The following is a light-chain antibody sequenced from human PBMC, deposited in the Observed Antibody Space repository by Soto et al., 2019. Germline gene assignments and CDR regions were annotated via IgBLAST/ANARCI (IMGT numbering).Light chain of an antibody. CDR2: DVF. Sequence: QSALTQDASVSGSPGQSITISCTGTSSDVGGYNYVSWYQQHPGKAPKLMIYDVFTRPSGISNRFSGSKSGNTASLTISALQAEDEADYYCTSWTSISTYVFGSGTKVTVL. J-gene: IGLJ1*01. CDR1: SSDVGGYNY. V-gene: IGLV2-14*01. CDR3: TSWTSISTYV.